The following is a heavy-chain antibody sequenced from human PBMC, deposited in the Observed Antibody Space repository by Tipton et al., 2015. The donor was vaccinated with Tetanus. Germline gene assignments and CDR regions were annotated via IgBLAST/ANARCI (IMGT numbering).Heavy chain of an antibody. Sequence: LRLSCAAYGGSFSGYYWSWIRQPPGKGLEWIGEISNSGGTNYNPSLKSRVTMSIDTSKNQFSLNLTSVTAADTAVYYCARDSVVITAAKCLDYWGQGTQVTVSS. D-gene: IGHD2-2*01. CDR2: ISNSGGT. V-gene: IGHV4-34*01. CDR3: ARDSVVITAAKCLDY. CDR1: GGSFSGYY. J-gene: IGHJ4*02.